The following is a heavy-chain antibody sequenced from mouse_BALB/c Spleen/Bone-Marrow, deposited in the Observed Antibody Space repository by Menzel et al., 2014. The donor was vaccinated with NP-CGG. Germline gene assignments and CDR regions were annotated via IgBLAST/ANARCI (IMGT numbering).Heavy chain of an antibody. Sequence: VKLQESGPGLVSPSQRLSITCTVSGFSLTSYGVHWVRQPPGKGLEWLGVIWAGGSTNYNSALMSRLSISKDNSKSQVFLKMNSLQTDDTAMYYCARYYGSSQAWFAYWGQGTLVTVSA. V-gene: IGHV2-9*02. CDR1: GFSLTSYG. CDR3: ARYYGSSQAWFAY. J-gene: IGHJ3*01. CDR2: IWAGGST. D-gene: IGHD1-1*01.